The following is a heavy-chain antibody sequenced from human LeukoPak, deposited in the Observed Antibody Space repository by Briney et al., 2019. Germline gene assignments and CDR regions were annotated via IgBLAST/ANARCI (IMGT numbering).Heavy chain of an antibody. J-gene: IGHJ4*02. CDR2: IYSGGST. D-gene: IGHD3-9*01. CDR3: ASVGVLRYFDWLGDY. Sequence: GGSLRLSCAASGFTVSSNYMSWVRQAPGKGLEWVSVIYSGGSTYYADSVKGRFTISRDNSKNTLYLQMNSLRAEDTAVYYCASVGVLRYFDWLGDYWGQGTLVTASS. V-gene: IGHV3-66*01. CDR1: GFTVSSNY.